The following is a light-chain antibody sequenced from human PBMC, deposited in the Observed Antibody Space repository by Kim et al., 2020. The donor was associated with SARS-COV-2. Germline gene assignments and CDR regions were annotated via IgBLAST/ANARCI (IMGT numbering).Light chain of an antibody. V-gene: IGLV4-69*01. CDR3: QAWGTDRV. CDR1: SGHSDYA. Sequence: QPVLTQSPSASASLGAAVKLTCTLSSGHSDYAIAWHQQQPEKGPRYLMKVNSDGSHYKGDGIPDRSSGSSSGAERYLTISSLQSEDEADYYCQAWGTDRVFGGGTQLTVL. J-gene: IGLJ3*02. CDR2: VNSDGSH.